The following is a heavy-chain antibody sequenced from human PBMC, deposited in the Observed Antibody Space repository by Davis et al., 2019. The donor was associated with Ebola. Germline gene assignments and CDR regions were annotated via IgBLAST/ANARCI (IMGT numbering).Heavy chain of an antibody. D-gene: IGHD1-26*01. CDR1: GFTFDDYG. J-gene: IGHJ4*02. CDR2: INWNGGST. Sequence: GESLKISCAASGFTFDDYGMSWVRQAPGKGLEWVSGINWNGGSTGYADSVKGRFTISRDNAKNTLYLQMNSLRAEDTAVYYCARGGSGSYYGALDYWGQGTLVTVSS. CDR3: ARGGSGSYYGALDY. V-gene: IGHV3-20*04.